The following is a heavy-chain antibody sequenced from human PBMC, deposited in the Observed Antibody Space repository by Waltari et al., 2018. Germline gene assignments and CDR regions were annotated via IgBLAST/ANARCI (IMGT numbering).Heavy chain of an antibody. J-gene: IGHJ4*02. D-gene: IGHD3-10*01. CDR3: AKLFSRTMVQGVIITSDY. CDR1: GFTFSSYA. CDR2: ISGSGGST. Sequence: EVQLLESGGGLVQPGGSLRLSCAASGFTFSSYAMSWVRQAPGKGLEWVSAISGSGGSTYYADSGKGRFTISRDNSKNTLYLQMNSLRAEDTAVYYCAKLFSRTMVQGVIITSDYWGQGTLVTVSS. V-gene: IGHV3-23*01.